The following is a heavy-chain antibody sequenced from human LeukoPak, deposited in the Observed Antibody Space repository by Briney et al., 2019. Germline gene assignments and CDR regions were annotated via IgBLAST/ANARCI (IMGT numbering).Heavy chain of an antibody. V-gene: IGHV4-30-2*01. D-gene: IGHD3-10*01. CDR3: ARESYYHYYFDY. Sequence: SETLSLTCAVSGGSISSGGYSWSWIRQPPGKGLEWIGYIYHSGSNYYNPSLKSRVTISVDRSKNQFSLKLSSVTAADTAVYYCARESYYHYYFDYWGQGTLVTVSS. J-gene: IGHJ4*02. CDR2: IYHSGSN. CDR1: GGSISSGGYS.